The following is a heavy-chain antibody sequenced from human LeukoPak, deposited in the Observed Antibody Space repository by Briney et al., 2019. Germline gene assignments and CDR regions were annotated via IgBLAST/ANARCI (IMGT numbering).Heavy chain of an antibody. V-gene: IGHV4-30-2*05. CDR3: ARELHLLYNWFDP. CDR1: GGSISSGGYS. D-gene: IGHD4-11*01. CDR2: IYHSGST. J-gene: IGHJ5*02. Sequence: TSQTLSLTCAVSGGSISSGGYSWSWIRQPPGKGLEWIGYIYHSGSTYYNPSLKSRVTISVDTSKNQSSLKLSSVTAADTAVFYCARELHLLYNWFDPWGQGTLVTVSS.